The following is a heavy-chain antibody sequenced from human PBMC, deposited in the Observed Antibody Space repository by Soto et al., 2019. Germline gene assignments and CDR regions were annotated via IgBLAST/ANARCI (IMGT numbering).Heavy chain of an antibody. V-gene: IGHV3-30-3*01. J-gene: IGHJ4*02. Sequence: QPGGSLRLSCAASGFTFSSYAMHWVRQAPGKGLEWVAVISYDGSNKYYADSVKGRFTISRDNSKNTLYLQMNSLRAEDTAVYYCARAGSAEQWGQGTLVTVPQ. CDR1: GFTFSSYA. CDR3: ARAGSAEQ. CDR2: ISYDGSNK. D-gene: IGHD6-19*01.